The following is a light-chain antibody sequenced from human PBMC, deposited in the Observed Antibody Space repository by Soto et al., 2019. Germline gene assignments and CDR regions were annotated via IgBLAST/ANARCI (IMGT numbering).Light chain of an antibody. Sequence: DIVMTQSPLSLPVTPGEPASISCRSSQSLLHSNGYNYLDWYLQKPGQSPQLLIYLGSNRASGVPDGFSGSGSGTDFTLKISRVEAEDVGVYYFMQALHTPYTFGQGIKLEIK. V-gene: IGKV2-28*01. CDR3: MQALHTPYT. J-gene: IGKJ2*01. CDR2: LGS. CDR1: QSLLHSNGYNY.